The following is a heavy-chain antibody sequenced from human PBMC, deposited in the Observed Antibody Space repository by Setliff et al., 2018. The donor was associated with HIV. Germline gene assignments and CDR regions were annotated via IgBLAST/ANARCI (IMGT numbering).Heavy chain of an antibody. D-gene: IGHD3-16*02. Sequence: KASETLSLTCIVSSGSISTSSYYWGWIRQPPGKGLEWIGSIYYSGSTYYNPSLESRITISIDTSKNQFSLRLSSVTAADTAVYYCARQYYDYVWGTYRSQYYFDNWGQGTLVTVSS. V-gene: IGHV4-39*07. CDR3: ARQYYDYVWGTYRSQYYFDN. J-gene: IGHJ4*02. CDR2: IYYSGST. CDR1: SGSISTSSYY.